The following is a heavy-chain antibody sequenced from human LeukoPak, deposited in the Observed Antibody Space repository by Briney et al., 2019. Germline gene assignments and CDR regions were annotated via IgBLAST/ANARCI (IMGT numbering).Heavy chain of an antibody. J-gene: IGHJ4*02. CDR3: ARAQTYGDSRLLLDY. CDR2: IKQDGSEK. CDR1: GFTFSSYW. V-gene: IGHV3-7*01. Sequence: GGSLRLSCAASGFTFSSYWMIWVRQAPGKGLEWVANIKQDGSEKYYVDSVKGRFTISRDNAKNSLYLQMNSLRAEDTAVYYCARAQTYGDSRLLLDYWGQGTLVTVSS. D-gene: IGHD4-17*01.